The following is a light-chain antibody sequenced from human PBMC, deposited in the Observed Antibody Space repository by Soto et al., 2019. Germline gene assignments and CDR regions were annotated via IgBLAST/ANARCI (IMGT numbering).Light chain of an antibody. Sequence: SYELTQPLSVSVAMGQTARLTCVGNNIGTRNVYWYQQRPGQAPVLVIYRDSNRPSGTPERFSGSNSGNTATLIISRAQAGDEADYYCQVWDSSTAVFGTGTKLTVL. CDR3: QVWDSSTAV. J-gene: IGLJ1*01. CDR1: NIGTRN. CDR2: RDS. V-gene: IGLV3-9*01.